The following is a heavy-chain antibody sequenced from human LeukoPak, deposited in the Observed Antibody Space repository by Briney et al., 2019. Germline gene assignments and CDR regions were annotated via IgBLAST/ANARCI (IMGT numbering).Heavy chain of an antibody. CDR1: GGSISSSSYY. V-gene: IGHV4-39*07. CDR3: ASGTFYSSSWSSYMDV. CDR2: IYYSGST. Sequence: SETLSLTCTVSGGSISSSSYYWGWIRQPPGKGLEWIGSIYYSGSTYYNPSLKSRVTISVDTSKNQFSLKLSSVTAADTAVYYCASGTFYSSSWSSYMDVWGKGTTVTVSS. D-gene: IGHD6-13*01. J-gene: IGHJ6*03.